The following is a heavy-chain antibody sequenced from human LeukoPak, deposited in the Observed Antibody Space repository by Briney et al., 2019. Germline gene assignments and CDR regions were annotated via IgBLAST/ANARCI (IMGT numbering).Heavy chain of an antibody. CDR2: INPNSGGT. CDR1: GYTFSDYY. D-gene: IGHD3-22*01. CDR3: ARALHPRITMIVVVIGYYYYYMDV. V-gene: IGHV1-2*02. J-gene: IGHJ6*03. Sequence: GASVKVSCKASGYTFSDYYIHWVRQAPGQGLEWMGWINPNSGGTNYAQDFQDRVTMTRDTSISTAYLELSSLRSEDTAVYYCARALHPRITMIVVVIGYYYYYMDVWGKGTTVTISS.